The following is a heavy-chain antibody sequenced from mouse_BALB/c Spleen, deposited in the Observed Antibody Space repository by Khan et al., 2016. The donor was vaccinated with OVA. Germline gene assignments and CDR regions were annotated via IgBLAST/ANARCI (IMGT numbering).Heavy chain of an antibody. V-gene: IGHV5-6*01. Sequence: EVELVESGGDLVKPGGSLKLSCAASGFTFSNYGMSWVRQTPDMRLEWVATISSGGHYTYYPDSVKGRFTISRDNAKNTLYLQMSSLKTEDTAIYYCARLAYYYNSEGFAYWGQGTLVTVSA. CDR1: GFTFSNYG. D-gene: IGHD1-1*01. CDR2: ISSGGHYT. J-gene: IGHJ3*01. CDR3: ARLAYYYNSEGFAY.